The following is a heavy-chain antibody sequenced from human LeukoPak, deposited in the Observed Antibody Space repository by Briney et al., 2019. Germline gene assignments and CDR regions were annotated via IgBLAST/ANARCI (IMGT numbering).Heavy chain of an antibody. CDR3: ARGGLISGYYYDPIWFDY. D-gene: IGHD3-22*01. J-gene: IGHJ4*02. Sequence: ASVKVSCKASGYTFTGYYMHWVRQAPGQGLEWMGWINPNSGGTNYAQKFQGRVTMTRDTSISTAYMELSRLRSDDTAVYYCARGGLISGYYYDPIWFDYWGQGTLVTVSS. V-gene: IGHV1-2*02. CDR2: INPNSGGT. CDR1: GYTFTGYY.